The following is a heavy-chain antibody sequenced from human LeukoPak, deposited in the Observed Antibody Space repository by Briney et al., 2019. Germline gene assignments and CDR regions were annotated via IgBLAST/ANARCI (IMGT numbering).Heavy chain of an antibody. CDR2: IIPIFGTA. Sequence: ASVKVSCKASGGTFSSYAISWVRQAPGQGLEWMGGIIPIFGTANYAQKFQGRVTITADESTSTAHMELSSLRSEDTAVYYCARDGTYYDFWSGYSRAGNWFDPWGQGTLVTVSS. V-gene: IGHV1-69*13. CDR1: GGTFSSYA. D-gene: IGHD3-3*01. J-gene: IGHJ5*02. CDR3: ARDGTYYDFWSGYSRAGNWFDP.